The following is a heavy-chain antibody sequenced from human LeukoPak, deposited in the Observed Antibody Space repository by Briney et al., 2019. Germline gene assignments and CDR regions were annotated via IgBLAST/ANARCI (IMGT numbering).Heavy chain of an antibody. V-gene: IGHV3-33*01. Sequence: PGGSLRLSCAASGFTFSSYGMHWVRQAPGKGLEWVAVIWYDGSNKYYADSVKGRFTISRDNSKNTLYLQMNSLRAEDTAVYYCARGGEASFLDYWGQGTLVTVSS. CDR1: GFTFSSYG. J-gene: IGHJ4*02. D-gene: IGHD3-10*01. CDR3: ARGGEASFLDY. CDR2: IWYDGSNK.